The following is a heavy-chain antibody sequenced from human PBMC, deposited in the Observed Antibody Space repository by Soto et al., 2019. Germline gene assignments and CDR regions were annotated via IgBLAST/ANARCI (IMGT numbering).Heavy chain of an antibody. V-gene: IGHV3-23*01. CDR1: GLRFSGYS. J-gene: IGHJ4*02. D-gene: IGHD6-19*01. CDR2: ISDSGRST. CDR3: AKVGWIDSGWYHY. Sequence: RLARAAYGLRFSGYSMGWVRQGPGKGLEWVSSISDSGRSTFYADSVKGRFTISRDNPKNTLYLQMNSLRAEDTAIYYCAKVGWIDSGWYHYWGQGT.